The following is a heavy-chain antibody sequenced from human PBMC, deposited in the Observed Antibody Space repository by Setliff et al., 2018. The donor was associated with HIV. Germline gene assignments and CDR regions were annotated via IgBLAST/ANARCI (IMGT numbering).Heavy chain of an antibody. D-gene: IGHD2-8*02. Sequence: PSETLSLTCTVSGGSISSHYWGWLRQPPGKGLEWIGTVYYDASTIYTPSLESRLTISVDTSRNQFSLRLSSVTAADTAVYYCARAPTGVTNAFDIWGQGTMVTVSS. V-gene: IGHV4-59*08. CDR1: GGSISSHY. J-gene: IGHJ3*02. CDR2: VYYDAST. CDR3: ARAPTGVTNAFDI.